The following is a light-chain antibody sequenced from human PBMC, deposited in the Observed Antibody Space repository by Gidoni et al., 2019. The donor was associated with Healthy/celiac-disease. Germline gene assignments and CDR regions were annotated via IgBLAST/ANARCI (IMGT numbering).Light chain of an antibody. Sequence: GDRVTITCQASQDISNYLNWYQQKPGKAPKLLIYDASNLETGVPSRFSGSGSGTDFTFTISSLQPEDIATYYCQQYDNRPFYTFGQGTKLEIK. CDR2: DAS. J-gene: IGKJ2*01. CDR3: QQYDNRPFYT. V-gene: IGKV1-33*01. CDR1: QDISNY.